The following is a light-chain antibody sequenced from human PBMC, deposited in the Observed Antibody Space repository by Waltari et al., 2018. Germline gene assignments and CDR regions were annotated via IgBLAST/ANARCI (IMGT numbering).Light chain of an antibody. J-gene: IGKJ3*01. CDR1: QGINTY. CDR2: AAY. V-gene: IGKV1-27*01. Sequence: DVQMTQSPSSLSASVGDRVTITCRASQGINTYVAWYQQKPGKVPKLLIYAAYILQSGVPARFSGSGSGTDFTLTINSLQPEDVATYYCQKYSSAPFTFGPGTKVDIK. CDR3: QKYSSAPFT.